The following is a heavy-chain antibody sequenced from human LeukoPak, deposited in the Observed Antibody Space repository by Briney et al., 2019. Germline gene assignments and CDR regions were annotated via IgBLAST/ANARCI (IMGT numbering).Heavy chain of an antibody. D-gene: IGHD5-18*01. CDR2: ISAYNGNT. V-gene: IGHV1-18*01. Sequence: ASVKVSCKASGYTFTNCPITWVRQAPGQGLEWMGWISAYNGNTNYAQKLQGRVTMTTDTSTSTAYMELRSLRSDDTAVYYCARGGDTSNYYYYYMDVWGKGTTVTVSS. J-gene: IGHJ6*03. CDR3: ARGGDTSNYYYYYMDV. CDR1: GYTFTNCP.